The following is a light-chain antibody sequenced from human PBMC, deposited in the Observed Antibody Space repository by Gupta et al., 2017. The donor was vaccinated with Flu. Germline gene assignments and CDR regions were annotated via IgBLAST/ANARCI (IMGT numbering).Light chain of an antibody. CDR3: RQALHTAPT. Sequence: VTPGEPASISCRSSQSLLFGNGYNYLDWYLQKPGQSPQLLIYLGSNRASGVPDRFSRSASGTDFTLKISRVDAEDVGVYYCRQALHTAPTFGHGTKVDIK. J-gene: IGKJ3*01. CDR2: LGS. V-gene: IGKV2-28*01. CDR1: QSLLFGNGYNY.